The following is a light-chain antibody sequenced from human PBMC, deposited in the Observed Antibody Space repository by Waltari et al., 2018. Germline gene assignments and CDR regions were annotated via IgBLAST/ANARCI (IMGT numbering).Light chain of an antibody. CDR1: QSLGSN. CDR2: GTS. V-gene: IGKV3-15*01. CDR3: HQYKAWPPWT. Sequence: EIVMTQSPATLSVSPGERATLSCRASQSLGSNSPWYNLAWYQQKPGQPPRLLIYGTSTRAPGIPARFSGSGSGTDFTLTISSLQSEDFAVYYCHQYKAWPPWTFGQGTKVEIK. J-gene: IGKJ1*01.